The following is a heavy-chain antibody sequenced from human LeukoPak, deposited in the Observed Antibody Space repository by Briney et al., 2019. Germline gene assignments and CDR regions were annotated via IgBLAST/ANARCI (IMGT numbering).Heavy chain of an antibody. Sequence: ASVKVSCKASGGTFSSYAISWVRQAPGQGLEWMGGIIPIFGTANYAQKFQGRATITADESTSTVYMELSSLRSEDTAVYYCARDNSGGSTWWFDPWGQGTLVTVSS. D-gene: IGHD2-15*01. V-gene: IGHV1-69*13. CDR3: ARDNSGGSTWWFDP. CDR1: GGTFSSYA. J-gene: IGHJ5*02. CDR2: IIPIFGTA.